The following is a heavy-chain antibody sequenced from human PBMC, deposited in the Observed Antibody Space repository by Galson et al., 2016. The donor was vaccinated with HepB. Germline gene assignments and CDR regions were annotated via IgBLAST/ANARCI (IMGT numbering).Heavy chain of an antibody. D-gene: IGHD5-18*01. Sequence: CAISGDSVSSNSVAWNWIRQSPSRGLEWLGRTYYRSKWYNDYAVSVKSRITINPDTSKNQFSLQLNSVTPEDTALYYCARDRNFKLTWIQLRKRGTGDGFDCWGQGTLVTVSS. CDR3: ARDRNFKLTWIQLRKRGTGDGFDC. CDR1: GDSVSSNSVA. J-gene: IGHJ4*02. CDR2: TYYRSKWYN. V-gene: IGHV6-1*01.